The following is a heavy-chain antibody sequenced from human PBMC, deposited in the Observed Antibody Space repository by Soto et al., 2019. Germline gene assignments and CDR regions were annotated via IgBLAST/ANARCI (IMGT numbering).Heavy chain of an antibody. Sequence: SMKLSCSASGFTFNNYAMSWVCQASGKGLEWVASISGSGRSTNYADSVKGRFTISRDNSKNTLAVQMSSLRADDTAVYYCARDGGNICSGGSCYFQAPDNCGQGTLVTVSS. CDR3: ARDGGNICSGGSCYFQAPDN. CDR2: ISGSGRST. V-gene: IGHV3-23*01. D-gene: IGHD2-15*01. CDR1: GFTFNNYA. J-gene: IGHJ4*02.